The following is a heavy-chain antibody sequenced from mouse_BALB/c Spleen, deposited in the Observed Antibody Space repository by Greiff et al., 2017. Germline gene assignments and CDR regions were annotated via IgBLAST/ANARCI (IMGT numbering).Heavy chain of an antibody. CDR3: ARDREYGNPWFAY. V-gene: IGHV3-6*02. Sequence: ESGPGLVKPSQSLSLTCSVTGYSITSGYYWNWIRQFPGNKLEWMGYISYDGSNNYNPSLKNRISITRDTSKNQFFLKLNSVTTEDTATYYCARDREYGNPWFAYWGQGTLVTVSA. CDR1: GYSITSGYY. CDR2: ISYDGSN. J-gene: IGHJ3*01. D-gene: IGHD2-10*02.